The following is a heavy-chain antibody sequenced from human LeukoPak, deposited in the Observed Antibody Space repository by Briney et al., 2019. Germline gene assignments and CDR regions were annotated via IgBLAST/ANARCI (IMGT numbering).Heavy chain of an antibody. CDR3: ARDDRWKHWFDP. CDR1: HYSISSNYY. V-gene: IGHV4-61*05. CDR2: IYYSGST. D-gene: IGHD4-23*01. Sequence: SETLSLTCTVSHYSISSNYYWGWIRQPPGKGLEWIGYIYYSGSTNYNPSLKSRVTISVDTSKNQFSLKLSSVTAADTAVYYCARDDRWKHWFDPWGQGTLVTVSS. J-gene: IGHJ5*02.